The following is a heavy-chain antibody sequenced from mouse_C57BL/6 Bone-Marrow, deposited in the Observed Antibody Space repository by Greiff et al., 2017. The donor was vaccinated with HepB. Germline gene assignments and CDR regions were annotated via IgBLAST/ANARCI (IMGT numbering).Heavy chain of an antibody. Sequence: EVQLLESGGDLVKPGGSLKLSCAASGFTFSSYCMSWVRQTPDKRLEWVATISSGGSYTYYPDSVKGRFTISRDNAKNTLYLQMSSLKSEDTAMYYCARQGSAWFAYWGQGTVVTVSA. V-gene: IGHV5-6*01. CDR2: ISSGGSYT. CDR1: GFTFSSYC. CDR3: ARQGSAWFAY. J-gene: IGHJ3*01.